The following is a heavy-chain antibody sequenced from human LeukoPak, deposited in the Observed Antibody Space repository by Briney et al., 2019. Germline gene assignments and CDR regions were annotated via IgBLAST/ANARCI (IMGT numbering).Heavy chain of an antibody. CDR2: VNPNSGNT. J-gene: IGHJ6*03. Sequence: ASVKVSCKASGYTFSSYDISWVRQATGQGLEWMGWVNPNSGNTGYAQKFQGRVSMSRNTSISTAYMELSSLRSEDTAVYYCAGYIAAPGTVYSYYYMDVWGKGTTVTVSS. CDR1: GYTFSSYD. V-gene: IGHV1-8*02. CDR3: AGYIAAPGTVYSYYYMDV. D-gene: IGHD6-13*01.